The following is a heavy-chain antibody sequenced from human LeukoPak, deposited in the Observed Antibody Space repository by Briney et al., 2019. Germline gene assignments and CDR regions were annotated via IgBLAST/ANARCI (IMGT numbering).Heavy chain of an antibody. J-gene: IGHJ4*02. CDR3: ATGVHGIAAAGDYYFDY. D-gene: IGHD6-13*01. V-gene: IGHV4-59*01. Sequence: SVTLSLTCTVSGGSISSYYWSWIRQPPGKGLEWIGYMYYRGNTNYDPSLKSRVTISIDTPNNQFSLKLSSVTAADTAVYYCATGVHGIAAAGDYYFDYWGQGTLVTVSS. CDR1: GGSISSYY. CDR2: MYYRGNT.